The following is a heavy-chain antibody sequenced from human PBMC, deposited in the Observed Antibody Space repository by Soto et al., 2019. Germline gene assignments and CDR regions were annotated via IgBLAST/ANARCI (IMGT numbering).Heavy chain of an antibody. CDR2: ISGSGGST. D-gene: IGHD3-9*01. CDR1: GFTFSSYA. J-gene: IGHJ4*02. V-gene: IGHV3-23*01. Sequence: GGSLRLSCAASGFTFSSYAMSWVRQAPGKGLEWVSAISGSGGSTYYTDSVKGRFTISRDNSKNTLYLQMNSLRAEDTAVYYCAMVRYFDWLPDYWGQGTLVTVSS. CDR3: AMVRYFDWLPDY.